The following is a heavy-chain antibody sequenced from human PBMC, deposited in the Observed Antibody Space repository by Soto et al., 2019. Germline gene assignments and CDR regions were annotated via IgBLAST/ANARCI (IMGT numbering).Heavy chain of an antibody. Sequence: GGSLRLSCAASGFTFSSYAMHWVRQAPGKGLEWVAVISYDGSNKYYADSVKGRFTISRDNSKNTLYLQMNSLRAEDTAVYYCARDSGSGWYAFDIWVQGTMVTVSS. J-gene: IGHJ3*02. D-gene: IGHD6-19*01. CDR1: GFTFSSYA. CDR2: ISYDGSNK. CDR3: ARDSGSGWYAFDI. V-gene: IGHV3-30-3*01.